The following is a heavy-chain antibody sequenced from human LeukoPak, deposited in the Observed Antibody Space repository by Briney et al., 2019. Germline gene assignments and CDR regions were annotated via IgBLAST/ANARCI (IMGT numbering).Heavy chain of an antibody. J-gene: IGHJ4*02. D-gene: IGHD3-9*01. V-gene: IGHV3-9*01. CDR3: AKDISLGSDWFYLDS. CDR1: GFTFDDYA. CDR2: ITWNSAKT. Sequence: GGSLRLSSAASGFTFDDYAMHWVRQAPGKGLEWVSFITWNSAKTLYADSVKGRFTISRDNAKNSLFLQMNSLRPEDTAFYFCAKDISLGSDWFYLDSWGQGTLVTVSS.